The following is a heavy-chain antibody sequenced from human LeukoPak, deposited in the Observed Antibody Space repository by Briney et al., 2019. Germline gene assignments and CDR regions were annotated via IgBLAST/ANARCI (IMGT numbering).Heavy chain of an antibody. D-gene: IGHD5-12*01. Sequence: PPQTLSLTCTVSGGFGGSISNGDYYWSWIRQHPERGLEWMGYIHSNGNTYHNPSLESRLVISIDPSKSQFSLRLSAVTAADMAVYYCARETRIEWLRFLDSWGQGTLVTVSS. CDR1: GGFGGSISNGDYY. CDR3: ARETRIEWLRFLDS. J-gene: IGHJ4*02. CDR2: IHSNGNT. V-gene: IGHV4-31*03.